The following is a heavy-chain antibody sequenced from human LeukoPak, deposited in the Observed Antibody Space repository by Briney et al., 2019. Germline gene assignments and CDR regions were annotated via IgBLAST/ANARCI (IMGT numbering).Heavy chain of an antibody. CDR3: ARDGSGSGWSYYFDY. V-gene: IGHV4-4*07. CDR2: IYTSGST. Sequence: SETLSLTCTVSGGSISSYYWSWIRQPAGKGLEWIGRIYTSGSTNYNPSLKSRVTMSVDTSKYQFSLKLSSVTAADTAVYYCARDGSGSGWSYYFDYWGQGTLVTVSS. D-gene: IGHD6-19*01. J-gene: IGHJ4*02. CDR1: GGSISSYY.